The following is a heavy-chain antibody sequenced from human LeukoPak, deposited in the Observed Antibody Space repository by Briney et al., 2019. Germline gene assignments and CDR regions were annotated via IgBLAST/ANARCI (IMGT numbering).Heavy chain of an antibody. CDR3: ARKWLVRANWFDP. D-gene: IGHD6-19*01. Sequence: SETLSLTCTVSGGSISSSSYYWGWIRQPPGKGLEWIGSIYYSGSTYYNPSLKSRVTISVDTSKNQFPLKLSSVTAADTAVYYCARKWLVRANWFDPWGQGTLVTVSS. J-gene: IGHJ5*02. CDR1: GGSISSSSYY. V-gene: IGHV4-39*01. CDR2: IYYSGST.